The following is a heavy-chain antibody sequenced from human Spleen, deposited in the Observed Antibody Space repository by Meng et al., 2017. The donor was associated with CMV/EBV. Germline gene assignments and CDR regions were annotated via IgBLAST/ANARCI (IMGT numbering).Heavy chain of an antibody. D-gene: IGHD1-26*01. CDR1: GYTFTSYA. CDR3: ARGDPVGATISY. Sequence: KASGYTFTSYAINWVRQATGQGLEWMGWMNPNSGNTGYAQKFQGRVTITRNTSISTAYMELSSLRSEDTAVYYCARGDPVGATISYWGQGTLVTVSS. V-gene: IGHV1-8*03. CDR2: MNPNSGNT. J-gene: IGHJ4*02.